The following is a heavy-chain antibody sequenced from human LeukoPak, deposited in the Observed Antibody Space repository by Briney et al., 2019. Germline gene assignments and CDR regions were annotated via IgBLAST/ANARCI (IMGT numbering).Heavy chain of an antibody. CDR1: GESISSRSYF. J-gene: IGHJ5*01. V-gene: IGHV4-39*07. CDR3: ARGYNWFYS. CDR2: IYYSGSP. Sequence: SQTLSLTCTVSGESISSRSYFWGWIRQPPRKGLEWIGSIYYSGSPYYNPSLKSRVTITVDTSKNQFSLKLSSGTAADTAMYYCARGYNWFYSWGQGAQVTVSS.